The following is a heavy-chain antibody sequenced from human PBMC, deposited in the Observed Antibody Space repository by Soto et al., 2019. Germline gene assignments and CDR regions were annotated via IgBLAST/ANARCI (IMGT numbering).Heavy chain of an antibody. V-gene: IGHV3-30*18. CDR2: ISYDGSNK. D-gene: IGHD4-17*01. CDR1: GFTFSSYG. Sequence: QVQLVESGGGVVQPGRSLRLSCAASGFTFSSYGMHWVRQAPGKGLEWVAVISYDGSNKYYADSVKGRFTISRDNSKNTLYLQMNSLRSEDTAVYYCAKDSTPVTTVPWYFDLWGRGTLVTVSS. CDR3: AKDSTPVTTVPWYFDL. J-gene: IGHJ2*01.